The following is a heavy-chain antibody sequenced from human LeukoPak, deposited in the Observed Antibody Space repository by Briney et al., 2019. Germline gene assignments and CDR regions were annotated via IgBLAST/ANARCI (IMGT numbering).Heavy chain of an antibody. V-gene: IGHV1-18*01. CDR2: ISAYSGDT. D-gene: IGHD5-12*01. Sequence: ASVKVSCKASGYTFTSYGISWVRQAPGQGLEWMGWISAYSGDTNYAQKFQGRATMTTDTSTSTAYMELRSLRSDDTAVYYCARENEYRGYDYGSDYWGQGTLVTVSS. CDR1: GYTFTSYG. CDR3: ARENEYRGYDYGSDY. J-gene: IGHJ4*02.